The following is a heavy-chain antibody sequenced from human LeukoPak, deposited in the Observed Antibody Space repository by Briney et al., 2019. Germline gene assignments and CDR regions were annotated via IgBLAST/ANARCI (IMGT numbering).Heavy chain of an antibody. J-gene: IGHJ4*02. D-gene: IGHD6-19*01. CDR2: ISYSGST. CDR1: GGSISSSSSDYY. V-gene: IGHV4-39*07. CDR3: ARRLTVAGTYYFDY. Sequence: SETLSLTCTVSGGSISSSSSDYYWGWVRQPPGKGLEWIGSISYSGSTIYNPSLKSRATISVDTSKNQFSLKLSSVTAADTAVYYCARRLTVAGTYYFDYWGQGTLVTVSS.